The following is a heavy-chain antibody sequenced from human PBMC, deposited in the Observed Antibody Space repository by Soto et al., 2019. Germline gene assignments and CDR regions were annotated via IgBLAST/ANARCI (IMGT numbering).Heavy chain of an antibody. J-gene: IGHJ4*02. D-gene: IGHD6-19*01. CDR2: ISGSGGST. Sequence: EVQLLESGGGLVQPGGSLRLSCAASGFTFSSYAMSWVRQAPGKGLEWVSGISGSGGSTYYADSVKGRFTIARDNSKNTLYLQMNRLSAEDTAVYYGAEELKQWLVTGFDYWGQGTLVTVSS. CDR1: GFTFSSYA. V-gene: IGHV3-23*01. CDR3: AEELKQWLVTGFDY.